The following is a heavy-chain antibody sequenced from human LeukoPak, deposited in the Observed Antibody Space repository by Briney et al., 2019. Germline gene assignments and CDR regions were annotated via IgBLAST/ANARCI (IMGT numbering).Heavy chain of an antibody. CDR2: ISFDANNK. CDR3: ARDPYSGGYGDYYYYYMDV. D-gene: IGHD1-26*01. CDR1: GFTFSTYG. V-gene: IGHV3-30*03. Sequence: GGSLRLSCAASGFTFSTYGMHWVRQAPGKGLEWVAVISFDANNKFYADSVKGRFTISRDNSKNTLYLQMNSLRPEDTAVYYCARDPYSGGYGDYYYYYMDVWGKGTTVTISS. J-gene: IGHJ6*03.